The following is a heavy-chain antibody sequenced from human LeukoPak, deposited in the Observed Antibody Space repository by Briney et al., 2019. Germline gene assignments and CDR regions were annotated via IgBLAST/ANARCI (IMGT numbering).Heavy chain of an antibody. CDR1: GFTFRDYA. J-gene: IGHJ4*02. CDR2: IAYDGSNK. CDR3: ARNPYGDYSFDY. Sequence: GTSLRLSCAASGFTFRDYAMHWVRQAPDRGLEWVAIIAYDGSNKYYADSVKGRFTISRDNSKNTLYLQMNSLRTEDMAVYFCARNPYGDYSFDYWGQGTLVTVSS. D-gene: IGHD4-17*01. V-gene: IGHV3-30-3*01.